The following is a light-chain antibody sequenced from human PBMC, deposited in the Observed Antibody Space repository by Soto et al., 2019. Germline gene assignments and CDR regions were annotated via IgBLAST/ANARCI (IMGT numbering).Light chain of an antibody. CDR2: ATS. V-gene: IGKV1-5*03. Sequence: DIQMTQAPSTLSAAVGDRVTITCRARQTINSWLAWYQQKPGKAPKLLIYATSNLESGVPSRFSGSGSGTEFSLTISSLQPDDFATYYCQQYKSFSLTFGGGTRVEVK. CDR1: QTINSW. CDR3: QQYKSFSLT. J-gene: IGKJ4*01.